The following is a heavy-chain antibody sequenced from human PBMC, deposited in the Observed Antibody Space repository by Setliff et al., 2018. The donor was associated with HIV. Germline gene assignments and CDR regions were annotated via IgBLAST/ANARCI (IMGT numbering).Heavy chain of an antibody. CDR2: LPHSGAT. D-gene: IGHD5-12*01. V-gene: IGHV4-39*01. Sequence: SETLSLTCTVSGGSINSRDYSWGWIRQPPGKGLEWTVSLPHSGATFYNPSLRSRVTTSVDTTKNEPSLNSRSVTAADTAVYFCVNSGYDGDYYYYYMDVWGKGTTVTVSS. J-gene: IGHJ6*03. CDR3: VNSGYDGDYYYYYMDV. CDR1: GGSINSRDYS.